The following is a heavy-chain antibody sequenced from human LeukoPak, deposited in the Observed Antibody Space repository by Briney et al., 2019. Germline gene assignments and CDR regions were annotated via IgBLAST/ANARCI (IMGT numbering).Heavy chain of an antibody. CDR1: GFTFNTYW. J-gene: IGHJ4*02. D-gene: IGHD5-18*01. V-gene: IGHV3-7*01. CDR3: ARGSRGDTWVQLWFFDY. CDR2: IKQDGSGK. Sequence: GGSLRLSCAASGFTFNTYWMSWVRQAPGKGLEWVANIKQDGSGKYYVDSVRGRFTISRDNAKNSLYLQMNSLGAEDTAVYYCARGSRGDTWVQLWFFDYWGQGTLVTVSS.